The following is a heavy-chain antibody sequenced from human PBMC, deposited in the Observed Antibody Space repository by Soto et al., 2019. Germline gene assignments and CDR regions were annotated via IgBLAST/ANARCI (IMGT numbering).Heavy chain of an antibody. Sequence: SVKVSCKASGGTFSSYAISWVRQAPGQGLEWMGGIIPIFGTANYAQKFQGRVTITADKSTSTAHMELSSLRSEDTAVYYCARVRGYYGGTRSNYYYYGMDVWGQGTTVTVSS. V-gene: IGHV1-69*06. D-gene: IGHD4-17*01. CDR1: GGTFSSYA. CDR2: IIPIFGTA. J-gene: IGHJ6*02. CDR3: ARVRGYYGGTRSNYYYYGMDV.